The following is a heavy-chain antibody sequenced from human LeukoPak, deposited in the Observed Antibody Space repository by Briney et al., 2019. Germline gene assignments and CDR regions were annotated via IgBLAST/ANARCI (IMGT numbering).Heavy chain of an antibody. CDR1: GGSISSYY. CDR3: ARVIGLAHYYYDMDV. Sequence: SETLSPTCTVSGGSISSYYWSWIRQPPGKGLERIGYIYYSGSTNYNPSLKSRVTISVDTSKNQFSLKLSSVTAADTAVYYCARVIGLAHYYYDMDVWGQGTTVTVSS. CDR2: IYYSGST. V-gene: IGHV4-59*01. J-gene: IGHJ6*02. D-gene: IGHD6-19*01.